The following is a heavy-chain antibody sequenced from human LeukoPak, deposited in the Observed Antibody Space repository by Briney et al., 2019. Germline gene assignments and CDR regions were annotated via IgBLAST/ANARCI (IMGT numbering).Heavy chain of an antibody. CDR3: ARDERIFGVVIPPSGFDY. D-gene: IGHD3-3*01. J-gene: IGHJ4*02. CDR2: IIPIFGTA. Sequence: ASVKVSCKASGYTFINYPMHWVRQAPGRRLEWMGGIIPIFGTANYAQKFQGRVTITADESTSTAYMELSSLRSEDTAVYYCARDERIFGVVIPPSGFDYWGQGTLVTVSS. CDR1: GYTFINYP. V-gene: IGHV1-69*13.